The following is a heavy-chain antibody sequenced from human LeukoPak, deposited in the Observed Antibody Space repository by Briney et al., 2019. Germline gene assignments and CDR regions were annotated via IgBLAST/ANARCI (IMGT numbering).Heavy chain of an antibody. D-gene: IGHD6-25*01. J-gene: IGHJ5*02. CDR2: MNPNSGNT. CDR1: GYSFTSYD. CDR3: ARAERIAAISGYIWFDP. V-gene: IGHV1-8*01. Sequence: GASVKVSCKASGYSFTSYDINWVRQATGQGLEWMGWMNPNSGNTGYAQKFQGRVTMTRNTSISTAYMELSSLRSEDTAVYYCARAERIAAISGYIWFDPWGQGTLVTVSS.